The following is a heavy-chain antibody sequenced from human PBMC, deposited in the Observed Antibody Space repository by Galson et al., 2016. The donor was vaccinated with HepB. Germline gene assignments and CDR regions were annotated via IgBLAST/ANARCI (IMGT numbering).Heavy chain of an antibody. CDR3: ARDGSSRSSPNGFDI. D-gene: IGHD6-13*01. CDR2: ISSSRSYT. Sequence: SLRLSCAASGFTFSDYYMSWIRQAPGKGLEWVSYISSSRSYTKYADSVMGRFTISRDNAKNSLYLQMNSLRAEDTAVYYCARDGSSRSSPNGFDIWGQGTMVTVSS. CDR1: GFTFSDYY. V-gene: IGHV3-11*05. J-gene: IGHJ3*02.